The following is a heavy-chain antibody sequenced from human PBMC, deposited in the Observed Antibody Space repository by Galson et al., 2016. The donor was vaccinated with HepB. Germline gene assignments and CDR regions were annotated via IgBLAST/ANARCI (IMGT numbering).Heavy chain of an antibody. Sequence: SLRLSCAASGFTFSDYYMSWVRQAPGKGLEWISYISSSGDTIYYADSVRGRFTISRDNAKKSLDLQMNSLRAEDTAVYFCARDRSTVTYLDYWGQGTLVSVSS. CDR3: ARDRSTVTYLDY. J-gene: IGHJ4*02. D-gene: IGHD4-17*01. V-gene: IGHV3-11*04. CDR2: ISSSGDTI. CDR1: GFTFSDYY.